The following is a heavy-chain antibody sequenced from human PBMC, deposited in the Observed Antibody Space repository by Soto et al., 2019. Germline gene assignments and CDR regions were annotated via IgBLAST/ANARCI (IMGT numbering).Heavy chain of an antibody. CDR3: AKGASGSGSYYGGVKPPYYFDY. V-gene: IGHV3-23*01. CDR2: ISGSGGST. Sequence: EVQLLESGGGLVQPGGSLRLSCAASGFTFSSYAMSWVRQAPGKGLEWVSAISGSGGSTYYADSVKGRFTISRDNSKNTLYLQMTSLRAEDTAVYYCAKGASGSGSYYGGVKPPYYFDYWGQGTLVTVSS. D-gene: IGHD3-10*01. J-gene: IGHJ4*02. CDR1: GFTFSSYA.